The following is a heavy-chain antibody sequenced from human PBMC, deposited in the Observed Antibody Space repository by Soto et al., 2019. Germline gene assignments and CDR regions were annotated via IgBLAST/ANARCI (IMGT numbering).Heavy chain of an antibody. Sequence: SETLSLTCTVSGGSISSYYWSWIRQPPGKGLEWIGFIYYSGSTNYNPSLKSRVTISVDTSKNQFSLKLSSVTAADTAVYYCARDRGIAAAGSLSPTFYYYYGMDVWGQGTTLTVSS. CDR1: GGSISSYY. D-gene: IGHD6-13*01. CDR3: ARDRGIAAAGSLSPTFYYYYGMDV. V-gene: IGHV4-59*01. J-gene: IGHJ6*02. CDR2: IYYSGST.